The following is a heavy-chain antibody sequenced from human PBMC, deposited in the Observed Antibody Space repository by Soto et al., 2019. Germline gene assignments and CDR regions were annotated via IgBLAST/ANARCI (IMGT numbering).Heavy chain of an antibody. CDR3: ARGGWDIVVVPASYGMDV. D-gene: IGHD2-2*01. CDR1: GFSFSRHS. CDR2: ISSSSYI. Sequence: GGSLRLSCEASGFSFSRHSMNWVRQAPGKGLEWVSSISSSSYIYYADSVKGRFTISRDNAKNSLYLQMNSLRAEDMAVYYCARGGWDIVVVPASYGMDVWGQGTTVTVSS. J-gene: IGHJ6*02. V-gene: IGHV3-21*01.